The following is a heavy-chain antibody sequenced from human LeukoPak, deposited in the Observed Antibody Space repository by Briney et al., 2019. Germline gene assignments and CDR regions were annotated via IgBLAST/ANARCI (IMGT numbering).Heavy chain of an antibody. V-gene: IGHV3-21*06. CDR1: GFPFSSYT. CDR2: ISTSASYV. CDR3: ARGRSSFYYDSSGHRGYYYMVV. D-gene: IGHD3-22*01. J-gene: IGHJ6*03. Sequence: GGSLRLSCAASGFPFSSYTINWVRQAPGKGLQWVSSISTSASYVYYADSVKGRFTISRDNAKNSLYLQMNSLRAEDTAVYYCARGRSSFYYDSSGHRGYYYMVVWGEGTTVTVSS.